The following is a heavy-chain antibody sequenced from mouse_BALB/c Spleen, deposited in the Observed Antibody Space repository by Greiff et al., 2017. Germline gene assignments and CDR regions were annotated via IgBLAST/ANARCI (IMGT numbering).Heavy chain of an antibody. D-gene: IGHD2-1*01. CDR3: TGGNFPWFDY. J-gene: IGHJ3*01. CDR1: GFTFSSYW. V-gene: IGHV6-6*02. CDR2: IRLKSDNYAT. Sequence: DVKLQESGGGLVQPGGSMKLSCVASGFTFSSYWMSWVRQSPEKGLEWVAEIRLKSDNYATHYAESVKGKFTISRDDSKSRLYLQMNSLRAEDTGIYYCTGGNFPWFDYWGQGTLVTVSA.